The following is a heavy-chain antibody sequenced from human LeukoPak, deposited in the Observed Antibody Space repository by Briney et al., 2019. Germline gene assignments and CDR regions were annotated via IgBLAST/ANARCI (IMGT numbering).Heavy chain of an antibody. Sequence: PSETLSLTCTVSGGSISSNYWSWIRQRPGKGLERHGYIYYSGSTNSKPPLKSRVTISVDTSKNQFSLKLSSVTAADTAVYYCASSPPLYDSSGYYGYWGQGTLVTVSS. CDR3: ASSPPLYDSSGYYGY. CDR1: GGSISSNY. CDR2: IYYSGST. D-gene: IGHD3-22*01. J-gene: IGHJ4*02. V-gene: IGHV4-59*08.